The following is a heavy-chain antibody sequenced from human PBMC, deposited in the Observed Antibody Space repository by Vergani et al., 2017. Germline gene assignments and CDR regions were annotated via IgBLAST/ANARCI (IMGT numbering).Heavy chain of an antibody. CDR1: RYPFSRYG. Sequence: QAQLVQSGAEVKKPGASVRVSCKASRYPFSRYGISWVRQAPGQGLEWMGWISAYSGETRYARSLQGRVTMTTDASTNTAYMSLRSLRSDDTAIYYCSRGGFYTSRNDFKFYGLGVWGQGTTVVVS. D-gene: IGHD3-3*01. V-gene: IGHV1-18*01. CDR2: ISAYSGET. CDR3: SRGGFYTSRNDFKFYGLGV. J-gene: IGHJ6*02.